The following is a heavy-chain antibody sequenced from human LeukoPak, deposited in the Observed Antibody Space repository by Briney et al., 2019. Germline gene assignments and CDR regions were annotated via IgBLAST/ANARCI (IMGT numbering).Heavy chain of an antibody. D-gene: IGHD3-10*01. CDR1: GGSISRYY. Sequence: SETLSLTCTVSGGSISRYYWSWIRQPPGKGLEWIGYIYSSGSTNYNPSLKSRVTISIDTSKTLFSLKLSSVTAADTAVYYCARVDYHGSGSFDYWGQGTLVTVSS. CDR3: ARVDYHGSGSFDY. V-gene: IGHV4-59*01. CDR2: IYSSGST. J-gene: IGHJ4*02.